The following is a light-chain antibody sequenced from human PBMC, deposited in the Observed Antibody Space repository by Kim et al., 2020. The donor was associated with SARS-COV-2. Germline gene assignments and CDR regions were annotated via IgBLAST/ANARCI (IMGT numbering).Light chain of an antibody. Sequence: VALGQTVRTTCQGDSLRSSYASWYQQKPGQAPILVIYVKNTRPSVIPDRFSGSSSGNTASLTITGTQAGDEADYYCNSRDSNDNVVFGGGTQLTVL. J-gene: IGLJ2*01. CDR3: NSRDSNDNVV. V-gene: IGLV3-19*01. CDR1: SLRSSY. CDR2: VKN.